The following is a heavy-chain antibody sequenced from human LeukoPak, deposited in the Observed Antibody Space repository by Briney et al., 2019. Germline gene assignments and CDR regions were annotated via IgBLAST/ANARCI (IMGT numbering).Heavy chain of an antibody. CDR2: ISGSGGST. J-gene: IGHJ3*02. CDR3: AKSRPMYYYDSSGYSNDAFDI. D-gene: IGHD3-22*01. Sequence: PGGSLRLSCAASGFTFSSYAMSWVRQAPGKGLEWVSAISGSGGSTYYADSVKGRFTISRDNSKNTLYQQMNSLRAEDTAVYYCAKSRPMYYYDSSGYSNDAFDIWGQGTMVTVSS. CDR1: GFTFSSYA. V-gene: IGHV3-23*01.